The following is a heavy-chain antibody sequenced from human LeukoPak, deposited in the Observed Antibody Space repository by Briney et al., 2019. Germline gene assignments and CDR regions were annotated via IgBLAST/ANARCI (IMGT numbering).Heavy chain of an antibody. V-gene: IGHV1-2*02. CDR1: GYTFTAYY. CDR2: INPNSGGT. Sequence: ASAKVSCKASGYTFTAYYMHCVRQAPGQGLEWMGLINPNSGGTNYAQKFQGRVTMTRDMSISTAYMELSKLTSDDTAVYYCARDKGTLGGDSWGPGTLVTVSS. D-gene: IGHD3-16*01. CDR3: ARDKGTLGGDS. J-gene: IGHJ4*02.